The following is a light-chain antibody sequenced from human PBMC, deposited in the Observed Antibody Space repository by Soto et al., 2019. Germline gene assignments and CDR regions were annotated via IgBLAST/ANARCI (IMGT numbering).Light chain of an antibody. Sequence: QSVLTQPPSVSGSTGQSVTISCTGTSSDVGSYNRVSWYQQPPGTAPKLMIYEVSNRPSGVPDRFSGSKSGNTASLTISGLQAEDEADYYCSSYTSSITYVFGTGTKVTVL. J-gene: IGLJ1*01. CDR2: EVS. CDR3: SSYTSSITYV. CDR1: SSDVGSYNR. V-gene: IGLV2-18*02.